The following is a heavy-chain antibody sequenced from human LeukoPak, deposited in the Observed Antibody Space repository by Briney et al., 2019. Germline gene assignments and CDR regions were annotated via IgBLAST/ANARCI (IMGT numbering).Heavy chain of an antibody. Sequence: SVKVSCKASGGTFSSYAISWVRQAPGQGLEWMGRIIPIFGIANYAQKFQGRVTITADKSTSTAYMELSGLRSEDTAVYYCARDSSSIAARPDYYYYGMDVWGQGTTVTVSS. CDR1: GGTFSSYA. V-gene: IGHV1-69*04. J-gene: IGHJ6*02. CDR2: IIPIFGIA. D-gene: IGHD6-6*01. CDR3: ARDSSSIAARPDYYYYGMDV.